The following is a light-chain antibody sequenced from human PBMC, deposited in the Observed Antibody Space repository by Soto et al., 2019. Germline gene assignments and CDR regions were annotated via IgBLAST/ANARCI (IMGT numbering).Light chain of an antibody. Sequence: EIVMTQSPATLSVSPGERATLSCRASQTVSSNLAWYQQKPGQAPRLLIYGASTRATGIPARFSGSGFGTAFILTISSLQSEDVAVFYCQQYNNWPPWTFGQGTKVEIK. CDR1: QTVSSN. CDR3: QQYNNWPPWT. J-gene: IGKJ1*01. V-gene: IGKV3-15*01. CDR2: GAS.